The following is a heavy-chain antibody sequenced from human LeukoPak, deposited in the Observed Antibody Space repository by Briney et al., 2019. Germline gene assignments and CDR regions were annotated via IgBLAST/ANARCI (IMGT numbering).Heavy chain of an antibody. Sequence: GRSLRLSCAASGFTFSSYAMHWVRQAPGKGLEWVAVIWYDGSNKYYADSVKGRFTISRDNSKNTLYLQMNSLRAEDTAVYYCARGPGSDSSGYSAWGQGTLVTVSS. CDR2: IWYDGSNK. CDR3: ARGPGSDSSGYSA. V-gene: IGHV3-33*08. D-gene: IGHD3-22*01. J-gene: IGHJ5*02. CDR1: GFTFSSYA.